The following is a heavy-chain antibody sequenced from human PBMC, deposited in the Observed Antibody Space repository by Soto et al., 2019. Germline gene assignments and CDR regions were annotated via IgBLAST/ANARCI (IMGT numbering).Heavy chain of an antibody. D-gene: IGHD3-10*01. CDR3: AKGREGFGNDAFDI. Sequence: EVQLLESGGGLVQPGGSLKPSCAASGFTFSSYAMSWVRQAPGKGLEWVSGISGSGGNTYYADSVKGRFTISRDNSKNTLYLQMNTLRAVDTAVYYCAKGREGFGNDAFDIWGQGTMVTVS. J-gene: IGHJ3*02. CDR2: ISGSGGNT. V-gene: IGHV3-23*01. CDR1: GFTFSSYA.